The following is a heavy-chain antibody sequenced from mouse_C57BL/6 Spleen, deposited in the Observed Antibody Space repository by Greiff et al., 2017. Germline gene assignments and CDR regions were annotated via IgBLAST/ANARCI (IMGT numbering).Heavy chain of an antibody. J-gene: IGHJ4*01. CDR3: AASGGYGSSYYAMDY. CDR1: GFSLTSYG. D-gene: IGHD1-1*01. CDR2: IWSGGST. V-gene: IGHV2-4*01. Sequence: VQLQQSGPGLVQPSQSLSITCTVSGFSLTSYGVHWVRQPPGKGLEWLGVIWSGGSTDYNAAFISRLSISKDNSKGQVFFKMNSLQADDTAIYYCAASGGYGSSYYAMDYWGQGTSVTVSS.